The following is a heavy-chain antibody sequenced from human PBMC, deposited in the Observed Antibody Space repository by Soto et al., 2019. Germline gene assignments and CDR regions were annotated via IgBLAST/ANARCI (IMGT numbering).Heavy chain of an antibody. J-gene: IGHJ6*02. CDR3: AKAGHEGSPLYYYSGMDV. CDR2: ISSSSSYT. CDR1: GFTFSDYY. Sequence: GGSLRLSCAASGFTFSDYYMSWIRQAPGKGLEWVSYISSSSSYTNYADSVKGRFTISRDNAKNSLYLQMNSLRAEDTAVYYCAKAGHEGSPLYYYSGMDVWGQGTTVTVSS. V-gene: IGHV3-11*06.